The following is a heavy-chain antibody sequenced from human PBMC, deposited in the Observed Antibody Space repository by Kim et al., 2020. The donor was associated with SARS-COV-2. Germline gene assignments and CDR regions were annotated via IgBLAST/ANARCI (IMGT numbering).Heavy chain of an antibody. D-gene: IGHD6-19*01. J-gene: IGHJ4*02. CDR3: ATLAVAGTRGGY. Sequence: YYNPSRKSRVTISVDTSKNQFSLKLSSVTAADTAVYYCATLAVAGTRGGYWGQGTLVTVSS. V-gene: IGHV4-39*01.